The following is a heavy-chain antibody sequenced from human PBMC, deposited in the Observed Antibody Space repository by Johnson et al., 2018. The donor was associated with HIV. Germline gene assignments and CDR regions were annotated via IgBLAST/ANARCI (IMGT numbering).Heavy chain of an antibody. CDR2: ISGSGGST. V-gene: IGHV3-11*04. CDR3: AREGAWEVRPGAFDI. J-gene: IGHJ3*02. CDR1: GFTFSDYY. D-gene: IGHD1-26*01. Sequence: QMLLVESGGGLVKPGGSLRLSCAASGFTFSDYYMSWVRQAPGKGLEWVSAISGSGGSTYCADSLKGRFTISRDNAKNSLYLQMNSLRAEDTAVYYCAREGAWEVRPGAFDIWGQGTMVTVSS.